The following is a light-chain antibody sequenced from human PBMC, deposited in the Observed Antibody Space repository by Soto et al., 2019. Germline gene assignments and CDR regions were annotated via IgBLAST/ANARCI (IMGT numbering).Light chain of an antibody. CDR3: QTWGTGIQV. Sequence: QSVLTQSPSASASLGASVKLTCTLSSGHSSYAIAWHQQQPEKGPRYLMKLNSDDSHSKGDGIPDRFSGSSSGAERYLTISSLQSEDEADYYCQTWGTGIQVFGTGTKVTVL. CDR1: SGHSSYA. V-gene: IGLV4-69*01. J-gene: IGLJ1*01. CDR2: LNSDDSH.